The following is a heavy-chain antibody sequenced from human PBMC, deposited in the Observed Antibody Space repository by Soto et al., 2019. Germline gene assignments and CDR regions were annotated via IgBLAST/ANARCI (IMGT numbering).Heavy chain of an antibody. V-gene: IGHV1-58*01. CDR2: IVVGSGNT. CDR3: AAMATISSGAFDI. J-gene: IGHJ3*02. Sequence: SVKVSCKASGFTFTSSAVQWVRQARGQRLEWIGWIVVGSGNTNYAQKFQERVTITRDMSTSTAYMELSSLRSEDTAVYCCAAMATISSGAFDIWGQGTMVTVSS. CDR1: GFTFTSSA.